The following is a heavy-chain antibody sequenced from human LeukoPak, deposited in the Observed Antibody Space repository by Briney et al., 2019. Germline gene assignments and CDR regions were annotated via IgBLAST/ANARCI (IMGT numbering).Heavy chain of an antibody. CDR2: IIPIFGTA. D-gene: IGHD6-19*01. Sequence: SVKVSCKASGGAFSSYAISWVRQAPGQGLEWMGGIIPIFGTANYAQKFQGRVTITADESTSTAYMELSSLRSEDTAVYYCATRGSSGWYYFDYWGQGTLVTVSS. CDR3: ATRGSSGWYYFDY. V-gene: IGHV1-69*13. CDR1: GGAFSSYA. J-gene: IGHJ4*02.